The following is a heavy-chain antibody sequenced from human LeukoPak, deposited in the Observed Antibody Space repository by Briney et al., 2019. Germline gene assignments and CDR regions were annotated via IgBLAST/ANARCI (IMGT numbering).Heavy chain of an antibody. CDR2: IYYSGST. J-gene: IGHJ6*03. CDR3: ARHLPDYYYYYMDV. CDR1: GYSISSGYY. Sequence: SETLSLTCTVSGYSISSGYYWGWIRQPPGKGLEWIGSIYYSGSTYYNPSLKSRVTISVDTSKNQFSLKLSSVTAADTAVYYCARHLPDYYYYYMDVWGKGTTVTVSS. D-gene: IGHD3-3*02. V-gene: IGHV4-38-2*02.